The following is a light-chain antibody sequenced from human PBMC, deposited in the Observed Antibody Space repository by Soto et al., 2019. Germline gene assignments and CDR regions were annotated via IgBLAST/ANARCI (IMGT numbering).Light chain of an antibody. V-gene: IGKV1-5*01. J-gene: IGKJ1*01. CDR3: QQYNSYSRT. CDR1: QSISSW. Sequence: DIQMTQSPSTLSASVGDRVTITCRASQSISSWLAWYQQKPGKAPKLLIYDASSLESGVPSRFSGSGSGTEFTLTISSLQPDDFATYSCQQYNSYSRTFGQGSMVDIK. CDR2: DAS.